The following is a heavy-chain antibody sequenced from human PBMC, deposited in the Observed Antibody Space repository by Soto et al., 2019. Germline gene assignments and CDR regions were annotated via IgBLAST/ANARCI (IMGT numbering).Heavy chain of an antibody. Sequence: PGGSLRLSCAASGVTLEDYVMSWVRQVPGKGLEWVSGINWNGDSTGYADSVKGRFTISRDNAKNSLFLQMNSLRAEDTALYYSARGPYYDSSGYSVLWGQGTLVTVSS. CDR2: INWNGDST. D-gene: IGHD3-22*01. CDR1: GVTLEDYV. CDR3: ARGPYYDSSGYSVL. V-gene: IGHV3-20*04. J-gene: IGHJ4*02.